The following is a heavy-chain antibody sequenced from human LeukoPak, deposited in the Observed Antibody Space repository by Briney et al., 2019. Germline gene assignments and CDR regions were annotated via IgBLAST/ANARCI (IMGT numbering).Heavy chain of an antibody. D-gene: IGHD3-22*01. Sequence: SETLSLTCTVSGGSMTNYYWSWIRQTPGKGLEWIGYIFYTGNTNYSPSLKSRLTITVDTSKNQFSLNLSSVTTADTGVYFCARGLVVGAGRLDPWGQGTLAIVSS. CDR1: GGSMTNYY. CDR3: ARGLVVGAGRLDP. J-gene: IGHJ5*02. V-gene: IGHV4-59*01. CDR2: IFYTGNT.